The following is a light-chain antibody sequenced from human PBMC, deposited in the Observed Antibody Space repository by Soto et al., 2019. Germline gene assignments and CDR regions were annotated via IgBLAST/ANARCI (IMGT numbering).Light chain of an antibody. CDR1: TTDVGTNNY. CDR2: EVS. V-gene: IGLV2-14*01. CDR3: SSYTTRSTLV. J-gene: IGLJ2*01. Sequence: QSALTQPASGSGSPGQWSTISRTGTTTDVGTNNYASWYQQHPGKAPKFVVYEVSDRPSGVSDRFSGSKSGNTASLTISGLQAEDEADYYCSSYTTRSTLVFGGGTKLTVL.